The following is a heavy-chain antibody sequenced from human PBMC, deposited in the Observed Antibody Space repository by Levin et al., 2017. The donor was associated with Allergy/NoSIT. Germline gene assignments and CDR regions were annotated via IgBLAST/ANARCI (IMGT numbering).Heavy chain of an antibody. Sequence: GASVKVSCRTSGYTFTDYYIHWVRQAPGQGLEWMGWIRLDSGGAKYARIFQGRVTMTRDTSISTAYMELSGLRSDDTAVYYGARDNGTSDLNAFDVWGQGTLVTVSS. V-gene: IGHV1-2*02. CDR2: IRLDSGGA. CDR3: ARDNGTSDLNAFDV. D-gene: IGHD1-1*01. J-gene: IGHJ3*01. CDR1: GYTFTDYY.